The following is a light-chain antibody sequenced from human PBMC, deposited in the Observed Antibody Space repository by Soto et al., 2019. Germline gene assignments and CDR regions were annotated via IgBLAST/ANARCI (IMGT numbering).Light chain of an antibody. V-gene: IGKV1-5*03. CDR3: QHYNSYSEA. Sequence: DIQMTQSPSTLSGSVGDRATITCRASQTISSWLAWYQQKPGKVPKLLIYKASTLKSGVPSRFRGSGSGTECTLTISRLQPDDFATYYCQHYNSYSEAFGQGTKVDIK. J-gene: IGKJ1*01. CDR2: KAS. CDR1: QTISSW.